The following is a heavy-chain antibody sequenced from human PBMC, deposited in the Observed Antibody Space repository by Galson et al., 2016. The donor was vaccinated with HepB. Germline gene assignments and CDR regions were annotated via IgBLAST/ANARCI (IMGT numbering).Heavy chain of an antibody. V-gene: IGHV3-53*05. J-gene: IGHJ3*01. CDR1: GFTVSTNY. D-gene: IGHD3-22*01. CDR3: AKSHLLLTYYYDSGGLDALDV. Sequence: SLRLSCAASGFTVSTNYMSWVRQAPGKGLQWVSVIYSGYYADSVKGRFTISRDNSKNTLYLQINSLRAEDTAVYYCAKSHLLLTYYYDSGGLDALDVWSQGTVVTVSS. CDR2: IYSG.